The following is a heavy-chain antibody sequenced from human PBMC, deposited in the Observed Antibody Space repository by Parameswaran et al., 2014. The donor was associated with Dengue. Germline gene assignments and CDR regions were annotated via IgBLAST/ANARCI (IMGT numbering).Heavy chain of an antibody. J-gene: IGHJ4*02. CDR3: AKAGSWSASSWSQSGHFDY. CDR2: INPTGGST. D-gene: IGHD6-13*01. V-gene: IGHV1-46*01. Sequence: VRQAPGQGLEWMGLINPTGGSTVYAQKFQDRVTMTRDTSTSTVYMEVTNLRSEDTAVYFCAKAGSWSASSWSQSGHFDYWGQGTLVTVSS.